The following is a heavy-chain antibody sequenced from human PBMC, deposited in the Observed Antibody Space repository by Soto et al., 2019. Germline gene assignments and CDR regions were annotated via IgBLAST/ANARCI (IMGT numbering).Heavy chain of an antibody. CDR2: ISGSGGST. J-gene: IGHJ4*02. CDR3: AKDQGITMVRGVYNAIDY. CDR1: GFTFSSYA. Sequence: GGSLRLSCAASGFTFSSYAMSWVRQAPGKGLEWVSAISGSGGSTYYADSVKGRFTISRDNSKNTLYLQMNSLRAEDXXVYYCAKDQGITMVRGVYNAIDYWGQGTLVTVSS. V-gene: IGHV3-23*01. D-gene: IGHD3-10*01.